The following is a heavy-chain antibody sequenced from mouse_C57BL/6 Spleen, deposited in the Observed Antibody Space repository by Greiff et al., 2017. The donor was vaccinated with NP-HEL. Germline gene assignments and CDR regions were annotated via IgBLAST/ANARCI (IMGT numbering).Heavy chain of an antibody. V-gene: IGHV14-4*01. Sequence: EVKLVESGAELVRPGASVKLSCTASGFNIKDDYMHWVKQRPEQGLEWIGWIDPENGDTEYASKFQGKATITADTSSNTAYLQLSSLTSEDTAVYYCTIPYGNYVGFAYWGQGTLVTVSA. D-gene: IGHD2-1*01. CDR1: GFNIKDDY. CDR3: TIPYGNYVGFAY. CDR2: IDPENGDT. J-gene: IGHJ3*01.